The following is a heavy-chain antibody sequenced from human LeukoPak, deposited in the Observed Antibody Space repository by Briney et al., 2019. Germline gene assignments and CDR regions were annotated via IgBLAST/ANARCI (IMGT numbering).Heavy chain of an antibody. CDR2: IYYSGST. J-gene: IGHJ6*02. Sequence: PSQTLSLTCTVSGGSISSGDYYWRWIRQPPGKGLEWIGYIYYSGSTYYNPSLKSRVTISVDTSKNQFSLKLSSVTAADTAVYYCARATSSSWYYYYYGMDVWGQGTTVTVSS. CDR1: GGSISSGDYY. V-gene: IGHV4-30-4*01. CDR3: ARATSSSWYYYYYGMDV. D-gene: IGHD6-13*01.